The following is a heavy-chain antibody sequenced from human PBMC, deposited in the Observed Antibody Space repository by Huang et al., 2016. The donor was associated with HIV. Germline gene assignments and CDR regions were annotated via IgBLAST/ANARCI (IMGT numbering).Heavy chain of an antibody. CDR3: AKGSGHFDS. CDR2: SSYDGKGR. V-gene: IGHV3-30*18. J-gene: IGHJ5*01. D-gene: IGHD2-8*02. Sequence: QVWLVESGGGVVQPGRPLRLSWVCSGFSFSSYGIPWVRKAPGKGLGWVAFSSYDGKGRSYAGSVKGRFSISRQNSKSTVSLQMNSLRVEDSGVYFCAKGSGHFDSWGQGTLVTVSP. CDR1: GFSFSSYG.